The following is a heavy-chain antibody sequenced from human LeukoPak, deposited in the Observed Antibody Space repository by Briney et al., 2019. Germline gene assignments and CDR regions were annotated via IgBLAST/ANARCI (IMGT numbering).Heavy chain of an antibody. CDR3: ARETSGIDYFDY. CDR1: GGSISSGSYY. J-gene: IGHJ4*02. V-gene: IGHV4-61*02. Sequence: SQTLSLTCTVSGGSISSGSYYWSWIRQPAGKGLEWIGRIYTSGSTNYNPSLKSRVNISVDTSKNQFSLTLSSVTAADTAVYYCARETSGIDYFDYWGQGTLVTVSS. CDR2: IYTSGST. D-gene: IGHD6-13*01.